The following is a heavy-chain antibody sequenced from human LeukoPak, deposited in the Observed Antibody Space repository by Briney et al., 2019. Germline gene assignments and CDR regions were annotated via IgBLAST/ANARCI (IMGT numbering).Heavy chain of an antibody. CDR1: GGSFSSYT. CDR3: ARGVFGVAGYFYIDV. J-gene: IGHJ6*03. CDR2: VIPIFGTA. Sequence: ASVKVSCKASGGSFSSYTISWVRQAPGQGLEWMGGVIPIFGTANYAPKFQGRVTITTDESTTTAYMELNSLRSDDTAVYFCARGVFGVAGYFYIDVWGKGTTVTVSS. V-gene: IGHV1-69*05. D-gene: IGHD3-3*01.